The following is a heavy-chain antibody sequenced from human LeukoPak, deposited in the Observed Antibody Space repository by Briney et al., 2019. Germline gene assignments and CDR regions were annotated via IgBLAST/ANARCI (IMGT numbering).Heavy chain of an antibody. J-gene: IGHJ4*02. V-gene: IGHV4-4*07. D-gene: IGHD4-17*01. CDR2: IYTSGST. CDR1: GGSISSYY. CDR3: ARVARVQRSDYASFDY. Sequence: PSETLSLTCTVSGGSISSYYWSWIRQPAGKGLEWIGHIYTSGSTNYNPSLKSRVTMSVDTSKNQFSLKLSSVTAADTAVYYCARVARVQRSDYASFDYWGQGTLVTVSS.